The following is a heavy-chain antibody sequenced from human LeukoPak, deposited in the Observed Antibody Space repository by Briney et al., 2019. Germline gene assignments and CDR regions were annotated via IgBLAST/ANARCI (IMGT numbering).Heavy chain of an antibody. CDR3: ARDPYRFYSSGWSTGMDV. CDR2: ISPYNGNT. D-gene: IGHD6-19*01. CDR1: GYTFTSYG. Sequence: ASVKVSCKASGYTFTSYGISWVRQAPGQGLEWMGWISPYNGNTNYAQKFQGRVTMTRDTSISTAYMELSRLRSDDTAVYYCARDPYRFYSSGWSTGMDVWGQGTTVTVSS. J-gene: IGHJ6*02. V-gene: IGHV1-18*01.